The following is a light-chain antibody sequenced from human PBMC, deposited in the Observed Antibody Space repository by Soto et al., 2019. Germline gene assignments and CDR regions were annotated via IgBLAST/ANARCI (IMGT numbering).Light chain of an antibody. CDR2: GAS. J-gene: IGKJ2*01. V-gene: IGKV3-20*01. CDR1: QSVSSSY. Sequence: EIVLTQSPGTLSLSPGERATLSCRASQSVSSSYLAWYQQKPGQAPSLLIYGASSSATGIPDRFSGSGSGTDFTLTISRLEPEDFAVYYCQQYGSSGYTFGQGTKLEI. CDR3: QQYGSSGYT.